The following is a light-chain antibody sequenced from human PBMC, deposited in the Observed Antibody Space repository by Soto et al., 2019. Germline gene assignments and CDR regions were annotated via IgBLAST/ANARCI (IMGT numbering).Light chain of an antibody. CDR2: GSS. CDR1: QTIAGSF. Sequence: ENVLTQSPDTLSLSPGERATLSCRASQTIAGSFLAWYQQKPGQAPRLLIDGSSSRASGIPDRFSGSGSGTDFTLTISRLEPEDFAIYYCQQYSSSPYNFGQGTKLEIK. CDR3: QQYSSSPYN. J-gene: IGKJ2*01. V-gene: IGKV3-20*01.